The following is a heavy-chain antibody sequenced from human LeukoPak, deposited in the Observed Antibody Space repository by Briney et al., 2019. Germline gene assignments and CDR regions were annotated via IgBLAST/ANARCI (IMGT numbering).Heavy chain of an antibody. CDR2: IYYSGST. CDR3: ARGASSITIFGVVIPRAYYFDY. Sequence: SESLSLTCTVSGGSISSYYWSWIRQPPGKGLEWIGYIYYSGSTNYNPSLKSRVTISVDTSKNQFSLKLSSVTAADTAVYYCARGASSITIFGVVIPRAYYFDYWGQGTLVTVSS. V-gene: IGHV4-59*01. J-gene: IGHJ4*02. D-gene: IGHD3-3*01. CDR1: GGSISSYY.